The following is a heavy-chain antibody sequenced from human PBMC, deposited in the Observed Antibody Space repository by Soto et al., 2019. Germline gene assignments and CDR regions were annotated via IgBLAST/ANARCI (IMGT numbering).Heavy chain of an antibody. Sequence: EVQLVESGGGLVKPGGSLRLSCAASGFTFSSYSMNWVRQAPGKGLEWVSSISSSSSYIYYADSVKGRFTISRDNAKNSLYLQMNSLRAEDTAVYYCASPLMGGMDVWGQGTTVTVSS. V-gene: IGHV3-21*01. D-gene: IGHD3-10*01. CDR1: GFTFSSYS. CDR2: ISSSSSYI. CDR3: ASPLMGGMDV. J-gene: IGHJ6*02.